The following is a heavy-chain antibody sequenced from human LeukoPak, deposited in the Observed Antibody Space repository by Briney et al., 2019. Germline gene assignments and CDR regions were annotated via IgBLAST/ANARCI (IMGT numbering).Heavy chain of an antibody. V-gene: IGHV3-23*01. CDR3: AKIHYYDSNYDAFDI. CDR1: GFTFSSHA. CDR2: ISGSGGST. D-gene: IGHD3-22*01. Sequence: QPGGSLRLSCAASGFTFSSHAMSWVRQAPGKGLEWVSAISGSGGSTYYADSVKGRFTVSRDNSKNTLYLQMNSLRAEDTAVYYCAKIHYYDSNYDAFDIWGQGTMVTVSS. J-gene: IGHJ3*02.